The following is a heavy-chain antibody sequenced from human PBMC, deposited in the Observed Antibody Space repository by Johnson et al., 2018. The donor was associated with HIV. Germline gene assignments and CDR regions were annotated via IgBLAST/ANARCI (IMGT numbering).Heavy chain of an antibody. CDR3: ARVQYFDWFGAFDI. D-gene: IGHD3-9*01. CDR1: GFQVSTNY. CDR2: IKQDGNEK. V-gene: IGHV3-7*01. J-gene: IGHJ3*02. Sequence: VQLVESGGGLVPPGGSLRLSCAASGFQVSTNYMSWVRQAPGKGLEWVANIKQDGNEKHYVGSDRGRFSISRDNAKNSLYLQMNSLTAEDTAVYYCARVQYFDWFGAFDIWGQGTMVTVSS.